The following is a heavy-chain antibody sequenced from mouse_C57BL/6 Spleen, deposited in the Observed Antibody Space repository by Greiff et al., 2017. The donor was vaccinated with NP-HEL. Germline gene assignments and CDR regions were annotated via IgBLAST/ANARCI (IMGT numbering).Heavy chain of an antibody. D-gene: IGHD2-4*01. CDR1: GYSFTGYY. J-gene: IGHJ1*03. V-gene: IGHV1-42*01. CDR2: INPSTGGT. CDR3: ARDDYDYWYFDV. Sequence: VHVKQSGPELVKPGASVKISCKASGYSFTGYYMNWVKQSPEKSLEWIGEINPSTGGTTYNQKFKAKATLTVDKSSSTAYMQLKSLTSEDSAVDYSARDDYDYWYFDVWGTGTTVTVAS.